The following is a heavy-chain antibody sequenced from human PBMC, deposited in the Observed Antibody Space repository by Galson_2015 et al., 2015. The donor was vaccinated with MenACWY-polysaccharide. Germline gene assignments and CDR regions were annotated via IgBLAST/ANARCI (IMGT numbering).Heavy chain of an antibody. D-gene: IGHD2-2*01. J-gene: IGHJ6*03. CDR3: TRRTRSNYQLLRTYYSYIDV. V-gene: IGHV5-51*01. Sequence: QSGAEVKKPGESLRISCKGSGYIFTNYWIGWVRQMPGKGLEWMGIIYPGDSDTRYSPSFQGQVTISADKSIGTAYLQWSRLKASDTAIYYCTRRTRSNYQLLRTYYSYIDVWGKGTTVTVSS. CDR2: IYPGDSDT. CDR1: GYIFTNYW.